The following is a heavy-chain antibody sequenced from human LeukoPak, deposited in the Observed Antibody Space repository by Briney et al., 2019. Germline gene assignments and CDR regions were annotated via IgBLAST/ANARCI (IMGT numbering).Heavy chain of an antibody. CDR3: AKDHHIVVVTAPFFDY. D-gene: IGHD2-21*02. J-gene: IGHJ4*02. CDR2: ISGSGGST. Sequence: WGSLRLSCAASGFTFSSYAMSWVRQAPGKGLEWVSAISGSGGSTYYADSVKGRFTISRDNSKNTLYLQMNSLRAEDTAVYYCAKDHHIVVVTAPFFDYWGQGTLVTVSS. CDR1: GFTFSSYA. V-gene: IGHV3-23*01.